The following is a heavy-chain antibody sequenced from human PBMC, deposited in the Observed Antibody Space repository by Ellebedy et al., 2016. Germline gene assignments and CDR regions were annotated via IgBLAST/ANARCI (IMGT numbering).Heavy chain of an antibody. V-gene: IGHV3-30*04. D-gene: IGHD3-22*01. CDR1: GFTFNNYT. J-gene: IGHJ4*02. Sequence: GESLKISCAASGFTFNNYTMNWVRQAPGKGLEWVAFISYDGSNKYYADSVKGRFTISRDNSKTTLYLQMNSLRAEDTAVYYCARGGYYDINGYFRVDYWGQGTLVTVSS. CDR3: ARGGYYDINGYFRVDY. CDR2: ISYDGSNK.